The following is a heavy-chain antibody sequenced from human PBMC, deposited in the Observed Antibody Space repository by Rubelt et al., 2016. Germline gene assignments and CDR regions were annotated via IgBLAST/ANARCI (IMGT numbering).Heavy chain of an antibody. J-gene: IGHJ4*02. CDR1: GGSISSYY. D-gene: IGHD4/OR15-4a*01. CDR2: IYYTGSP. V-gene: IGHV4-59*08. Sequence: QVQLQESGPGLVKPSETLSLTCTVSGGSISSYYWSWIRQPPGKGLEWIGYIYYTGSPTYNPSLKSRVTISVDRSKNQFSLKLSSVTAADTAVYYCASRSSYGAYVDNWGQGTLVTVSS. CDR3: ASRSSYGAYVDN.